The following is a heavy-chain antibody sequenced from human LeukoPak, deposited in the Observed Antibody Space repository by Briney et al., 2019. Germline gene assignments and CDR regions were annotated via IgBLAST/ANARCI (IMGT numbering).Heavy chain of an antibody. CDR3: AKAYCSSTSCYGDYFDY. CDR2: IWFDGSNK. J-gene: IGHJ4*02. Sequence: PGGSLRLSCAASGFIFSNDAMHWVRQAPGKGLEWVAFIWFDGSNKHYADSVKGRFTISRDNSEDTLYPQMNSLRAEDTAVYYCAKAYCSSTSCYGDYFDYWGQGTLVTVSS. D-gene: IGHD2-2*01. CDR1: GFIFSNDA. V-gene: IGHV3-30*02.